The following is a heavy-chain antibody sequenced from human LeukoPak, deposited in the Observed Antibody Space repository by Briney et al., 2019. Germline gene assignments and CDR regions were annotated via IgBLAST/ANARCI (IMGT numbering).Heavy chain of an antibody. Sequence: GGSLRLSCAASGFTFSSYWMSWVRQAPGKGLEWVANIKQDGSEKYYVDSVKGRSTISRDNAENSLYLQMNSLRAEDTAVYYCARDKILGATLFDCWGQGTLVTVSS. J-gene: IGHJ4*02. CDR1: GFTFSSYW. D-gene: IGHD2/OR15-2a*01. V-gene: IGHV3-7*01. CDR2: IKQDGSEK. CDR3: ARDKILGATLFDC.